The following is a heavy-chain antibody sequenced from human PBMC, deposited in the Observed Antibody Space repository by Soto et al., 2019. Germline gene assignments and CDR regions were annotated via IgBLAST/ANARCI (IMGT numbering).Heavy chain of an antibody. CDR2: IYYSGST. V-gene: IGHV4-39*01. CDR3: ASSYDYDSSGYYWVPFDE. J-gene: IGHJ4*02. Sequence: PSETLSLTFTFSGGSISSSSYYWGWIPQPPGKGLEWIGSIYYSGSTYYNPSLKSRVTISVDTSKNQFSLKLSSVTAADTAVYYCASSYDYDSSGYYWVPFDERGQRTLVTVSS. CDR1: GGSISSSSYY. D-gene: IGHD3-22*01.